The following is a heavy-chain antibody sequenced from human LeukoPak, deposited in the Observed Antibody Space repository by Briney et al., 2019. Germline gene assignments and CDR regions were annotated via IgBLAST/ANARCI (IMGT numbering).Heavy chain of an antibody. CDR1: GYRFTDCY. CDR3: ARQQKVSGYFDY. J-gene: IGHJ4*02. CDR2: INHNSGFT. V-gene: IGHV1-2*02. D-gene: IGHD6-13*01. Sequence: ASVTVSCKASGYRFTDCYMHWVRQAPGQGLEWMGWINHNSGFTNYAQKVQGRVSMTRDTSISTAYMELSRLRSDDTAVYYCARQQKVSGYFDYWGQGTLVTVSS.